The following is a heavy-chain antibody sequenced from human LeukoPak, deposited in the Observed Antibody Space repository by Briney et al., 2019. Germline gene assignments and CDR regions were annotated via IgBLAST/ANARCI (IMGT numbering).Heavy chain of an antibody. V-gene: IGHV3-49*04. J-gene: IGHJ4*02. D-gene: IGHD2-2*01. Sequence: PGGSPRLSCTGSGFTFGDYAMSWVRQAPGRGLDWVGFIRGKAYGGTTEYAASVKGRITISRDDSKSIAYLQMNSLKIEDTAVYYCTRSPYQLQRYADYWGQGTLVTVSS. CDR1: GFTFGDYA. CDR2: IRGKAYGGTT. CDR3: TRSPYQLQRYADY.